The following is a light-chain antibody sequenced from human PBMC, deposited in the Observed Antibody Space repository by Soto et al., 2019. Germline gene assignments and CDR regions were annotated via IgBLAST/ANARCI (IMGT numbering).Light chain of an antibody. CDR1: SSNIGSNT. V-gene: IGLV1-44*01. CDR3: AAWDDSLNGYV. Sequence: QSVLTQPPSASGTPGQRVTISCSGSSSNIGSNTVNWYQQLPGTAPKLLIYSNNQRPSGVPDRFSGSKSGTSASLAISGLQYEDEDDYYCAAWDDSLNGYVFGTGTKVTVL. CDR2: SNN. J-gene: IGLJ1*01.